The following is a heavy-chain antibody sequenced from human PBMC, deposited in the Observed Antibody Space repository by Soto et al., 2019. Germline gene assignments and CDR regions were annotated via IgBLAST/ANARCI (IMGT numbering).Heavy chain of an antibody. Sequence: TLSLTCTVSGCSISSGGYYWSWIRQHPGKGLEWIGYIYYSGSTYYNPSLKSRVTISVDTSKNPFALKLSSVTASDTAVYYCARDKVDGGHSYGDYYYGMDVWGQGTTVTVSS. V-gene: IGHV4-31*03. CDR3: ARDKVDGGHSYGDYYYGMDV. J-gene: IGHJ6*02. CDR1: GCSISSGGYY. D-gene: IGHD5-18*01. CDR2: IYYSGST.